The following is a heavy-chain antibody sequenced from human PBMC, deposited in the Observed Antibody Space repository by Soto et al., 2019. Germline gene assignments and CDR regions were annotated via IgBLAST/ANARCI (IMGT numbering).Heavy chain of an antibody. D-gene: IGHD2-15*01. CDR1: GFNFNNYN. V-gene: IGHV3-30-3*01. J-gene: IGHJ6*02. Sequence: GGSLRLSCVASGFNFNNYNLHWVRQAPSNSLESVAVISFDGTTDYYANSVKGRFTVSRDNFKNILSLQMDSLRPEDTAVYYCARDNRDCSAFNCYNPGRVFGLDVWGQGTTVTVSS. CDR3: ARDNRDCSAFNCYNPGRVFGLDV. CDR2: ISFDGTTD.